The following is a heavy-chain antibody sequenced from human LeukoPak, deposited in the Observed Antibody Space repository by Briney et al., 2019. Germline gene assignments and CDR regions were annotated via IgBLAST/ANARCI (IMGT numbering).Heavy chain of an antibody. V-gene: IGHV1-18*01. Sequence: ASVTVSFKASGYTFTSYGISGLRQAPGQGVDWMGWISAYNGNTNYAQKLQGRVTMTTDTSTSTAYMELRSLRSDDTAVYYCAITNSAAAGTPWFDPWGQGTLVPVSS. CDR3: AITNSAAAGTPWFDP. D-gene: IGHD6-13*01. J-gene: IGHJ5*02. CDR1: GYTFTSYG. CDR2: ISAYNGNT.